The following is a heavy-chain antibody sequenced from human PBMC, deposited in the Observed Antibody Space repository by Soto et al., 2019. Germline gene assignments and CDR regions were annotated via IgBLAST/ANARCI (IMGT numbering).Heavy chain of an antibody. CDR1: GYVFISYG. J-gene: IGHJ4*02. Sequence: QVQLVQSGPEVKKPGASVKVSCKTSGYVFISYGISWVRQAPGHGLEWVGWISAYTGKADYAQKFQGRVTMTTETSTSTAFLELWSLRSDDTAVYYCARDQRYYGSGSYYSDNWGQGTPVTVSS. D-gene: IGHD3-10*01. CDR3: ARDQRYYGSGSYYSDN. CDR2: ISAYTGKA. V-gene: IGHV1-18*04.